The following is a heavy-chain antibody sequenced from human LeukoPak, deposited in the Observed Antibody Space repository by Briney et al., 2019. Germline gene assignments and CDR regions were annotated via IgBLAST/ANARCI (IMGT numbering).Heavy chain of an antibody. Sequence: SETLSLTCAVFGGSFSGYYWSWIRQPPGKGLEWIGEINHSGSINYNSSLKSRVTISVDTSKNQFSLKLTSVTAADTAVYYCTRAASSGPLFTYHMDVWGKGTTVTVSS. CDR3: TRAASSGPLFTYHMDV. V-gene: IGHV4-34*01. CDR1: GGSFSGYY. D-gene: IGHD3-22*01. J-gene: IGHJ6*03. CDR2: INHSGSI.